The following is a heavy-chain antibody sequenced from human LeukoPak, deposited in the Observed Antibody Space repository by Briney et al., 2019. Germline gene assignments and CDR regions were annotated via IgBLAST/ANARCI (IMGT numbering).Heavy chain of an antibody. CDR2: IWYDGGNK. CDR1: GFSFSNYG. CDR3: ARSNNGGWGYCDY. J-gene: IGHJ4*02. V-gene: IGHV3-33*01. D-gene: IGHD3-16*01. Sequence: GGSLRLSCAASGFSFSNYGMHWVRQAPGKGLEWVAVIWYDGGNKYYADSVKGRFTISRDNSKDTLYVQMSSLRAEDTAVYYCARSNNGGWGYCDYWGQGSLVTVSS.